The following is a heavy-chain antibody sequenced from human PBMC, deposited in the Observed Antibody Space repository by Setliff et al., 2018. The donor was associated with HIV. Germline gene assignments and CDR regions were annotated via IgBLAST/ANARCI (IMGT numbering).Heavy chain of an antibody. CDR3: ARVIWIAARPYYFDY. Sequence: SETLSLTCTVSGGSISSSSYYWGWIRQPPGKGLEWIGSIYYSGSTYYNPSLKSRVTISVDTSKNQFSLKLNSVTAADTAVYYCARVIWIAARPYYFDYWGQGTLVTVPQ. CDR1: GGSISSSSYY. V-gene: IGHV4-39*07. CDR2: IYYSGST. J-gene: IGHJ4*02. D-gene: IGHD6-6*01.